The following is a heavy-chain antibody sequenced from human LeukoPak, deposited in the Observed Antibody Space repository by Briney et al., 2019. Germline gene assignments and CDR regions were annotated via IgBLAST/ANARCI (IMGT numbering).Heavy chain of an antibody. V-gene: IGHV1-18*01. D-gene: IGHD5-18*01. CDR2: ISGYNGNT. CDR1: GYTFTSYA. CDR3: ARGYSYGSDYYYGMDV. J-gene: IGHJ6*02. Sequence: AASVKVSCKASGYTFTSYAISWVRQAPGRGLEWMGWISGYNGNTKYAQKVQGRVTMTTDTSTSTAYMELRSLRSDDTAVYYCARGYSYGSDYYYGMDVWGQGTTVTVSS.